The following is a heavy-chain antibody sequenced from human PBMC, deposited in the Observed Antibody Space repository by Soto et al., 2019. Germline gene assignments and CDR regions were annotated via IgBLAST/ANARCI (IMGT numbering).Heavy chain of an antibody. Sequence: QVQLVQSGAEVKKPGSSVKVSCKASGGTFSSNAINWVRQAPGQGLEWVGGIITMFGTTNYAQKFQGRITLTGDESRSAAYMELRSLRSEDTAMYYCVDASTLYGGNTDYWGQGTQVTVSS. CDR2: IITMFGTT. CDR3: VDASTLYGGNTDY. D-gene: IGHD2-15*01. V-gene: IGHV1-69*12. J-gene: IGHJ4*02. CDR1: GGTFSSNA.